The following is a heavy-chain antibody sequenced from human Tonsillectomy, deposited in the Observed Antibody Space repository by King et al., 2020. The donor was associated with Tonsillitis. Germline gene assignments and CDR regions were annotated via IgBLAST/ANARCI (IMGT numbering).Heavy chain of an antibody. CDR3: AKEQAADDDYVWGSYSIDY. D-gene: IGHD3-16*01. Sequence: VQLVESGGDVVQPGRSLRLSCAASGFTFSNYGMHWVRQAPGKGLEWVAVISYDGSNKYYADSVKGRFTISRDNSKNTLYLQMNSLRAEDTAVYYCAKEQAADDDYVWGSYSIDYWGQGTLVTVSS. CDR2: ISYDGSNK. CDR1: GFTFSNYG. V-gene: IGHV3-30*18. J-gene: IGHJ4*02.